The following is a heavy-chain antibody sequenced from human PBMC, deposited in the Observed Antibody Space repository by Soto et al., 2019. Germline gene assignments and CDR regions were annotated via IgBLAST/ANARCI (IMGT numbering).Heavy chain of an antibody. CDR2: ISAYNDNT. J-gene: IGHJ6*02. D-gene: IGHD6-13*01. CDR3: ARDSSSWYYYYYGMDV. V-gene: IGHV1-18*01. Sequence: GASVKVSCKASGYMFTNFGISWVRQAPGQGLEWMGWISAYNDNTNYAQKLQGRVTMTTDTSTNTAYMELRSLRSDDTAVYYCARDSSSWYYYYYGMDVWGRGTTVTVS. CDR1: GYMFTNFG.